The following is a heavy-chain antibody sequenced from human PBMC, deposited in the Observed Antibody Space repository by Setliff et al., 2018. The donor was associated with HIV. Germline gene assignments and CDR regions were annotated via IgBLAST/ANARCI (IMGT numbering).Heavy chain of an antibody. V-gene: IGHV3-7*01. J-gene: IGHJ6*02. Sequence: GGSLRLSWSASGFTFTSYWMIWVRQAPGKGLEWVANINQDGSEKNYVDSVKGRFTISRDNAKNSLYLQMDSLRVEDTTVYYCTRKLAPGHGMDVWGQGTTVTVSS. CDR1: GFTFTSYW. CDR3: TRKLAPGHGMDV. CDR2: INQDGSEK. D-gene: IGHD3-3*02.